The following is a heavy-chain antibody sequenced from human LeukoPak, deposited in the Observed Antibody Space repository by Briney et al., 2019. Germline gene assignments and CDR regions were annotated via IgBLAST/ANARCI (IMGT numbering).Heavy chain of an antibody. Sequence: PSETLSLTCAVYGGSFSGYYWSWIRQPPGKGLEWIGEINHSGSTNYNPSLKSRVTISVDTSKNQFSLKLSSVTAADTAVYYCARDVWYYDFWSGPVYFDYWGQGTLVTVSS. CDR3: ARDVWYYDFWSGPVYFDY. J-gene: IGHJ4*02. CDR2: INHSGST. CDR1: GGSFSGYY. V-gene: IGHV4-34*01. D-gene: IGHD3-3*01.